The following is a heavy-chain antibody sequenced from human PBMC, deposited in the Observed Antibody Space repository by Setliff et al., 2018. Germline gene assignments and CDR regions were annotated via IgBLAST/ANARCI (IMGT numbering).Heavy chain of an antibody. V-gene: IGHV1-69*13. CDR1: GGSFSSYA. Sequence: SVKVSCKASGGSFSSYAISWVRQAPGQGLEWMGRIIPIFGTENYAQQFQGRVTITADESTSTAYMELSSLRSEDTAVYYCARDSRGLVPAAIEGSYYYYGMDVWGQGTTVTVSS. CDR2: IIPIFGTE. J-gene: IGHJ6*02. D-gene: IGHD2-2*02. CDR3: ARDSRGLVPAAIEGSYYYYGMDV.